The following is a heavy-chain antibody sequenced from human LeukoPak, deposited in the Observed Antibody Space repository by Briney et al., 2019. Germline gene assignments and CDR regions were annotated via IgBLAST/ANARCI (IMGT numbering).Heavy chain of an antibody. V-gene: IGHV1-46*01. D-gene: IGHD1-1*01. Sequence: ASVKVSCKASGYTFTSYYMHWVRQAPGQGLERMGIINPSGGSTSYAQKFQGRVTMTRDTSTSTVYMELSSLRSEDTAVCYCARGPTGYYFDYWGQGTLVTVSS. J-gene: IGHJ4*02. CDR3: ARGPTGYYFDY. CDR2: INPSGGST. CDR1: GYTFTSYY.